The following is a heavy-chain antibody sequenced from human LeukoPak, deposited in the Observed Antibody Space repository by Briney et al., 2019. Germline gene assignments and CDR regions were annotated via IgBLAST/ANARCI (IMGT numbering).Heavy chain of an antibody. V-gene: IGHV2-70*04. J-gene: IGHJ3*02. CDR3: ARTYRSSGYAFDI. Sequence: ESGPTLVHPTPTLTLTCTFSGFSLRTSGMHVSSIRQPPGKALEWLARIDWDDDKFYSTSLKTRVTISKDTSKNQVVLTMTNMDPVDTATYYCARTYRSSGYAFDIWGQGTMVTVSS. CDR2: IDWDDDK. CDR1: GFSLRTSGMH. D-gene: IGHD3-22*01.